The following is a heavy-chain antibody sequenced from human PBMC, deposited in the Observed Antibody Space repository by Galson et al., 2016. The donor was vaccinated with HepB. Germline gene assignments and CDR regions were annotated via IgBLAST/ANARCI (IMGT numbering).Heavy chain of an antibody. CDR2: ISGDSEKT. CDR3: AKGGAYDH. V-gene: IGHV3-23*01. Sequence: SLRLSCAASGFTFSDSAMSWVRQAPGKGLEWVSAISGDSEKTYYTDSVKGRFAISKDNSEKTLYLQMNSLRAEDTAIYYCAKGGAYDHWGQGTLVTVSS. CDR1: GFTFSDSA. J-gene: IGHJ4*02.